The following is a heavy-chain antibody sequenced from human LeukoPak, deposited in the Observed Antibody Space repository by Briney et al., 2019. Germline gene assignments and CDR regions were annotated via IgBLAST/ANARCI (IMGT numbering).Heavy chain of an antibody. V-gene: IGHV1-18*01. D-gene: IGHD2-2*01. CDR2: ISAYNGNT. Sequence: ASVKVSCKASGYTFTSYGISWVRQAPGQGLEWMGWISAYNGNTNYAQKLQGRVTMTTDTSTSTAYVGLRSLRSDDTAVYYCARDRYGIVPTDYWGQGTLVTVSS. CDR3: ARDRYGIVPTDY. CDR1: GYTFTSYG. J-gene: IGHJ4*02.